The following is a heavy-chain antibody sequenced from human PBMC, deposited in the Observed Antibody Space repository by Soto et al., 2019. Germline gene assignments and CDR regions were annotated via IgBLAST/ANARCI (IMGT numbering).Heavy chain of an antibody. D-gene: IGHD4-17*01. J-gene: IGHJ4*02. Sequence: SETLSLTCAVYGGSFSGYYWSWIRQPPGKGLEWIGEINHSGSTNYNPSLKSRVTISVDTSKNQFSLKLSSVTAADTAVYYCARSPAFKLEYGDATGNYFYYWGQGTLVTVSS. CDR3: ARSPAFKLEYGDATGNYFYY. CDR1: GGSFSGYY. V-gene: IGHV4-34*01. CDR2: INHSGST.